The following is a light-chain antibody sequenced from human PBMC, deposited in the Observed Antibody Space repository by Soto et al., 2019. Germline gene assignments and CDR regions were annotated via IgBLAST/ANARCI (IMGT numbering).Light chain of an antibody. CDR3: QQFYNTPLFT. V-gene: IGKV4-1*01. J-gene: IGKJ2*01. CDR1: QAIFRDSSGRHL. CDR2: WAS. Sequence: DIVMTQSPDSLAVSLGERATISCRSSQAIFRDSSGRHLLAWYQQKPGQPPKLLIYWASTRESGVPDRFSGSGCGTDFTLTISSLQAEDVAVYYCQQFYNTPLFTFGQGTKLEI.